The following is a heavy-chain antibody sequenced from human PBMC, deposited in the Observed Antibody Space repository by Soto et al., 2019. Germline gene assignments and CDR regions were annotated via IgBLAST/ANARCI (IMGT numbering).Heavy chain of an antibody. CDR3: ARATYDDGMDV. D-gene: IGHD5-12*01. CDR1: GFTFSFNS. CDR2: IISSSSYI. J-gene: IGHJ6*02. V-gene: IGHV3-21*01. Sequence: GGTIRLPCVASGFTFSFNSLSWVRQAPGKGLEWVSAIISSSSYIYYAYSVMGRCTISRDNAKTSLYLQINSQRAEDTAVYYCARATYDDGMDVCGQATTVTVSS.